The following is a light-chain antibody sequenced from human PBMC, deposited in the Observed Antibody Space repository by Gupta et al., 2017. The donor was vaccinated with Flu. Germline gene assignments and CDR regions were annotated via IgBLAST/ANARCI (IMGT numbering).Light chain of an antibody. J-gene: IGLJ2*01. Sequence: RVTISCSGSSSNIGSNVVNWYQQLPGTAPKLLIYRNNLRPSGVPDRFSGSKSGTSASLAISGLQSEDEADYYCAAWDDSLNGVVFGGGTKLTVL. CDR1: SSNIGSNV. V-gene: IGLV1-44*01. CDR2: RNN. CDR3: AAWDDSLNGVV.